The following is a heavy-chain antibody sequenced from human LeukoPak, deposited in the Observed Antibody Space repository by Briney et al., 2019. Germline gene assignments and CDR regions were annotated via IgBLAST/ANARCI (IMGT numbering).Heavy chain of an antibody. Sequence: GGSLRPSCAASGFTFSSYAMSWVRQAPGKGLEWVSAISGSGGSTYYADSVKGRFTISRDNSKNTLYLQMNSLRAEDTAVYYCAKVLGPPRAFDIWGQGTMVTVSS. CDR2: ISGSGGST. CDR3: AKVLGPPRAFDI. D-gene: IGHD3-16*01. V-gene: IGHV3-23*01. J-gene: IGHJ3*02. CDR1: GFTFSSYA.